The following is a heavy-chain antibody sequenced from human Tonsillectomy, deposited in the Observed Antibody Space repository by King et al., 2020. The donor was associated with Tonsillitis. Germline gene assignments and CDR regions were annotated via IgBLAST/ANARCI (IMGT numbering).Heavy chain of an antibody. CDR3: ATNNAFDI. CDR2: INPSVGST. V-gene: IGHV1-46*03. J-gene: IGHJ3*02. Sequence: QLVDSGAEVKNPGASVKVSCKASGYTFTSYYMHWVRQAPGQWLYLMGIINPSVGSTSYAQKFQGRVTMTRDTSTSTVYMELSSLRSEDTAVYYCATNNAFDIWGQGTMVTVSS. CDR1: GYTFTSYY.